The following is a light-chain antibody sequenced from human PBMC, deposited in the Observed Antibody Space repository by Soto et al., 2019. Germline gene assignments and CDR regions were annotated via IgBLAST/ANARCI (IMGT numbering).Light chain of an antibody. J-gene: IGLJ1*01. CDR2: YAS. Sequence: SYELAQPPSVSVAPGKTASITCGGNNIGSKSWHWYQQKPGQAPVLVIYYASDRPSGIPERFSGSNSGNTATLTISRVEAGDEADYYCQVWDSSSDHLYVFGTGTKLTVL. CDR3: QVWDSSSDHLYV. V-gene: IGLV3-21*04. CDR1: NIGSKS.